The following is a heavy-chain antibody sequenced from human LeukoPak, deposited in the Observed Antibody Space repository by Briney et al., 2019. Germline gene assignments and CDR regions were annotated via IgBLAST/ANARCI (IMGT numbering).Heavy chain of an antibody. CDR1: GYTFTGYY. J-gene: IGHJ4*02. D-gene: IGHD3-10*01. Sequence: GASVKVSCKASGYTFTGYYMHWVRQAPGQGLEWMGWINPNSGGTNYAQKLQGRVTMTTDTSTSTAYMELRSLRSDDTAVYYCARVRGVNRFPSTTWGQGTLVTVSS. CDR2: INPNSGGT. V-gene: IGHV1-2*02. CDR3: ARVRGVNRFPSTT.